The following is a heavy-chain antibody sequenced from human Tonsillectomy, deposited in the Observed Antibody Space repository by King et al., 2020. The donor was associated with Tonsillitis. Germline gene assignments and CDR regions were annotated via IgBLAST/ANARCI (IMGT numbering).Heavy chain of an antibody. Sequence: VQLVESGGGVVQPGRSLRLSCAASGFTFSSYAMHWVRQAPGKGLEWVAVISYDGSNKYYADSVKGRFTISRDNSKNTLYLQMNSLRAEDTAVYYCARSGIVVVPAASYYFDYWGQGTLVTVSS. J-gene: IGHJ4*02. CDR3: ARSGIVVVPAASYYFDY. D-gene: IGHD2-2*01. V-gene: IGHV3-30*01. CDR2: ISYDGSNK. CDR1: GFTFSSYA.